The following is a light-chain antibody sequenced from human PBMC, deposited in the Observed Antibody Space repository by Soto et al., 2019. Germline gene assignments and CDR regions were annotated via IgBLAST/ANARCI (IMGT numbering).Light chain of an antibody. Sequence: VLTQSPATLSLSPGERATLSCRASQSVSSYLAWYQQKPGQAPRLLIYDAYNRATGIPARFSGSGSGTDFALAISSLKPEDFAVYYCQQRSNGFTFGPGTNVDIK. J-gene: IGKJ3*01. CDR2: DAY. CDR3: QQRSNGFT. CDR1: QSVSSY. V-gene: IGKV3-11*01.